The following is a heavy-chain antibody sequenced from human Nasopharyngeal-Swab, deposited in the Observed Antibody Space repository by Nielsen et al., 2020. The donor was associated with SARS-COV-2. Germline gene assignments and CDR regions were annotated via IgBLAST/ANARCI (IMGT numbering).Heavy chain of an antibody. D-gene: IGHD3-10*01. CDR3: ARVLIGTPAYGSGTIDY. J-gene: IGHJ4*02. Sequence: RQPPGKGLEWIGEINHSGSTNYNPSLKSRVTISVDTSKNQFFLKLSSVTAADTAVYYCARVLIGTPAYGSGTIDYWGQGTLVTVSS. V-gene: IGHV4-34*01. CDR2: INHSGST.